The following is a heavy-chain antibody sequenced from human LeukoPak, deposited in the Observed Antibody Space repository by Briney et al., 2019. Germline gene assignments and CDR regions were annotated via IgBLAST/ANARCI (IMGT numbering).Heavy chain of an antibody. J-gene: IGHJ4*02. CDR3: ARQSCGELPSIDY. D-gene: IGHD3-10*01. Sequence: GASRQISGQGSGYPFANNWIGGAPHLPGKGLEGMGIIYLGDSDTKYSPSFQGQVTISVNKSINTAYLQWSSLKASDTAMYYCARQSCGELPSIDYWGQGTLVTVSS. V-gene: IGHV5-51*01. CDR1: GYPFANNW. CDR2: IYLGDSDT.